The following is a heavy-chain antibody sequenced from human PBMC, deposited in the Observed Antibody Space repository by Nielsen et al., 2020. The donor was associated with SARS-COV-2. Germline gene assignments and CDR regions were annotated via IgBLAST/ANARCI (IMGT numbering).Heavy chain of an antibody. V-gene: IGHV3-48*03. Sequence: GGSLRLSCAASGFTFNIYEMSWVRQAPGKGLEWISYITSDSTIYYADSVKGRFTISRDNAKNSLYLQINSLRAEDTAVYYCARDADVDSWGQGTLVTVSS. CDR1: GFTFNIYE. J-gene: IGHJ4*02. CDR3: ARDADVDS. CDR2: ITSDSTI.